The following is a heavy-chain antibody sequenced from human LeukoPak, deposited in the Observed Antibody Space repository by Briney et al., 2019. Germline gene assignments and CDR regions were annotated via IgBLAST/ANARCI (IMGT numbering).Heavy chain of an antibody. D-gene: IGHD1-26*01. J-gene: IGHJ3*02. CDR2: IIPISGTP. V-gene: IGHV1-69*05. CDR3: AIQGVGAPGSFDI. CDR1: GYTFTSYG. Sequence: GASVKVSCKASGYTFTSYGISWVRQAPGQGLEWLGGIIPISGTPNYAQKLQGRVTITTDESTSTAYMDLSGLRSGDTAMYYCAIQGVGAPGSFDIWGQGTMVTVSS.